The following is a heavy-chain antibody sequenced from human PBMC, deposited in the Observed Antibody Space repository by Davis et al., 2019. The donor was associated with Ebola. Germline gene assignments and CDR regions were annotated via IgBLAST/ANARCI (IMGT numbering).Heavy chain of an antibody. J-gene: IGHJ6*02. CDR2: INPSGGST. V-gene: IGHV1-46*03. CDR3: ARRGYDTSGFLYYYGMDV. Sequence: AASVKVSCKASGYTFSGYYINWVRQAPGQGLEWMGIINPSGGSTSYAQKFQGRVTMTRDTSTSTVYMELSSLKSEDTAVYYCARRGYDTSGFLYYYGMDVWGQGTTVTVSS. CDR1: GYTFSGYY. D-gene: IGHD3-22*01.